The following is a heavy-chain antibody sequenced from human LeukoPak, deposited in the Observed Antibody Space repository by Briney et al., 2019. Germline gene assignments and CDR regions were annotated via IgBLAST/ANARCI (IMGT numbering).Heavy chain of an antibody. J-gene: IGHJ4*02. CDR1: GFTFGNAW. CDR3: TSGGDYSHFDY. D-gene: IGHD4-17*01. Sequence: GGSLRLSCAASGFTFGNAWMSWVRQAPGKGLEWVGRIKSKTDGGTTDYAAPVKGRFTISRDDSKDTLYLQMNSLKTEDTAVYYCTSGGDYSHFDYWGQGTLVTVSS. CDR2: IKSKTDGGTT. V-gene: IGHV3-15*01.